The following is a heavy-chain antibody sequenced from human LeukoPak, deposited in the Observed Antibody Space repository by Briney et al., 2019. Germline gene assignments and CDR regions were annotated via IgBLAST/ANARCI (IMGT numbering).Heavy chain of an antibody. Sequence: ASVRVSCKAAGYTFTSYYMHWVRQAPGQGLEWMGWINPNSGGTNYAQKFQGRVTMTRDTSISTAYMELSRLRSDDTAVYYCARLTDIVVVPAAAFESWGEGNLVTVSS. J-gene: IGHJ4*02. CDR1: GYTFTSYY. CDR2: INPNSGGT. D-gene: IGHD2-2*01. V-gene: IGHV1-2*02. CDR3: ARLTDIVVVPAAAFES.